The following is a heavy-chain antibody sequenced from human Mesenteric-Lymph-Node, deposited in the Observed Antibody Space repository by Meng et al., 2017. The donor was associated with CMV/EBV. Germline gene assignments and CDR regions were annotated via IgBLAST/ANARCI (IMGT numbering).Heavy chain of an antibody. V-gene: IGHV3-74*03. D-gene: IGHD6-25*01. Sequence: GESLKISCAASGFTFSSYWMHWVRQAPGKGLVWVSRINSDGSVTTYADSVKGRFTISRDNAKNTLYLQMNSLRVDDSAVYYCARPSGSWGQGTLVTVSS. J-gene: IGHJ5*02. CDR3: ARPSGS. CDR1: GFTFSSYW. CDR2: INSDGSVT.